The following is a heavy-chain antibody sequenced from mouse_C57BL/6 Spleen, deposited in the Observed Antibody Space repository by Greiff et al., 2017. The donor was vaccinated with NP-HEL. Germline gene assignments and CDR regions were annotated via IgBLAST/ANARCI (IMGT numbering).Heavy chain of an antibody. Sequence: VQLKESGPGLVKPSQSLSLTCSVTGYSITSGYYWNWIRQFPGNKLEWMGYISYDGSNNYNPSLKNRISITRDTSKNQFFLKLNSVTTEDTATYYCARGWLLPYAMDYWGQGTSVTVSS. J-gene: IGHJ4*01. CDR3: ARGWLLPYAMDY. V-gene: IGHV3-6*01. CDR2: ISYDGSN. D-gene: IGHD2-3*01. CDR1: GYSITSGYY.